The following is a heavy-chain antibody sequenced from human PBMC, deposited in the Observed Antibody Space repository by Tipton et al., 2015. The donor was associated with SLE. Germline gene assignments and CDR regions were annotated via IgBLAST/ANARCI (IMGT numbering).Heavy chain of an antibody. CDR3: ARGRGIVVVVAATPFDY. Sequence: GLVKPSETLSLTCTVSGGSISSYYWSWIRQPPGKGLEWIGYIYYSGSTNYNPSLKSRVTISVDTSKNQFSLKLSSVTAADTAVYYCARGRGIVVVVAATPFDYWGQGTLVTVSS. CDR1: GGSISSYY. D-gene: IGHD2-15*01. J-gene: IGHJ4*02. CDR2: IYYSGST. V-gene: IGHV4-59*12.